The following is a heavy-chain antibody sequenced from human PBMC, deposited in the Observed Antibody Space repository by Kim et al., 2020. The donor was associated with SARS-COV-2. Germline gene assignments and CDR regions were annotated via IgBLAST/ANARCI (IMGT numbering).Heavy chain of an antibody. J-gene: IGHJ4*02. D-gene: IGHD3-22*01. CDR3: ATYYYYYFDS. V-gene: IGHV3-11*01. CDR1: GFNFSVYY. CDR2: ITGSGSAV. Sequence: GGSLRLSCAASGFNFSVYYMSWIRQAPGKGLEWISHITGSGSAVYADSVRGRFTISRDNAKNSLYLQMNSLRAEDTAVYYCATYYYYYFDSWGQGTLVSVFS.